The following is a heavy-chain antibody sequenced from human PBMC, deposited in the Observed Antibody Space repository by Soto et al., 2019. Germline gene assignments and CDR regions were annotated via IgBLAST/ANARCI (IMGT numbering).Heavy chain of an antibody. V-gene: IGHV4-34*01. CDR1: NGSFSGYY. CDR2: TTHSGST. D-gene: IGHD2-15*01. J-gene: IGHJ6*02. CDR3: VRVSCSGGSCYLTPRYDYYVMDA. Sequence: QVQLQQWGAGLLKPSETLSLTCAVYNGSFSGYYWGWVRQSPGKGLEWIGETTHSGSTNFSPALTRRVTISVDTSKNHFSLKLRSVTAADSGVYYFVRVSCSGGSCYLTPRYDYYVMDAWGQGTTVSVSS.